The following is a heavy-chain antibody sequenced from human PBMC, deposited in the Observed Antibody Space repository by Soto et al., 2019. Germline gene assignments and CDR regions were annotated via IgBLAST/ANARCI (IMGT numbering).Heavy chain of an antibody. CDR1: GGSISSYY. D-gene: IGHD2-2*01. V-gene: IGHV4-59*12. Sequence: LSLTCTVSGGSISSYYWSWIRQPPGKGLEWIGYIYYSGSTNYNPSLKSRVTISVDTSKNQFSLKLSSVTAADTAVYYCARDPPVPAAAIGMDVWGQGTTVTVSS. J-gene: IGHJ6*02. CDR3: ARDPPVPAAAIGMDV. CDR2: IYYSGST.